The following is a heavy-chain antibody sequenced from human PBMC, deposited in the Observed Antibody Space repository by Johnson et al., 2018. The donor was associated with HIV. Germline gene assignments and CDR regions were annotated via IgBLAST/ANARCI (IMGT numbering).Heavy chain of an antibody. CDR2: ISSSSSTI. Sequence: VQLVESGGGLVKPGGSLRLSCAASGFTFSDYYMSWIRQAPGKGLEWISYISSSSSTIYYADSVKGRFTISRDNAKNSLFLQINSLRAEDTALYYCARGVQQFGAPGAFDIWGQVTVVTVSS. V-gene: IGHV3-11*01. J-gene: IGHJ3*02. D-gene: IGHD3-16*01. CDR3: ARGVQQFGAPGAFDI. CDR1: GFTFSDYY.